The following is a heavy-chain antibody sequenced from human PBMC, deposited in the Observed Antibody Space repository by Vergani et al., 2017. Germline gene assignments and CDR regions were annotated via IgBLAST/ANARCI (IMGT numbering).Heavy chain of an antibody. J-gene: IGHJ4*02. D-gene: IGHD6-19*01. CDR3: ARVAVAGRCFDY. V-gene: IGHV3-48*03. CDR1: GFTFSSYE. Sequence: EVQLVESGGGLVQPGGSLRLSCAASGFTFSSYEMNWVRQAPGKGLEWVSYISSSGSTIYYADSVKGRFTISSDNAKNSLYLQMNSLGAEDTAVYYCARVAVAGRCFDYWGQGTLVTVSS. CDR2: ISSSGSTI.